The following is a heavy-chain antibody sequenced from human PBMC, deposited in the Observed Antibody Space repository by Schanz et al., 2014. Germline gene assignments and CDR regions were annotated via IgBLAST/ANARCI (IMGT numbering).Heavy chain of an antibody. Sequence: LMESGGGVVRPGRSVRLSCVASGFTFRSYGMHWVRQPPGKGLLWVSRVSRDGSETTYVDSVRGRFTISRDTAKNTVFLQMNNLRAEDTAVYYCARGASRDYFAMDVWGQGTTVTVSS. V-gene: IGHV3-74*02. CDR2: VSRDGSET. J-gene: IGHJ6*02. CDR3: ARGASRDYFAMDV. CDR1: GFTFRSYG.